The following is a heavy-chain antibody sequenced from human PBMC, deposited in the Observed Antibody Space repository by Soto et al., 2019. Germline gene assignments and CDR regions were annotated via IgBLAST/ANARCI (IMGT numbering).Heavy chain of an antibody. CDR3: ARDLTIVPATHPRLENYGMDV. D-gene: IGHD2-2*01. V-gene: IGHV1-18*01. J-gene: IGHJ6*02. CDR2: VSPYNGHT. Sequence: ASVKVSCKASGYSFTSYGISWVRRAPGQGLEWMGWVSPYNGHTQFAQRFQGRVTMTTDTSTKTAYMELRNLRSDDTAHYYCARDLTIVPATHPRLENYGMDVWGQGTTVPSP. CDR1: GYSFTSYG.